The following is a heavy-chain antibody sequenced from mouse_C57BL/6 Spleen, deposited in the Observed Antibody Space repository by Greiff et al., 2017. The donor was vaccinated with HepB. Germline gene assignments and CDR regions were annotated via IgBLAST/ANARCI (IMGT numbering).Heavy chain of an antibody. CDR1: GYTFTSYW. Sequence: QVQLHQPGAELVMPGASVKLSCKASGYTFTSYWMHWVKQRPGQGLEWIGEIDPSDSYTNYNQKFKGKSTLTVDKSSSTAYMQLSSLTSEDSAVYYCARGRNYSNYGLYAMDYWGQGTSVTVSS. V-gene: IGHV1-69*01. J-gene: IGHJ4*01. D-gene: IGHD2-5*01. CDR3: ARGRNYSNYGLYAMDY. CDR2: IDPSDSYT.